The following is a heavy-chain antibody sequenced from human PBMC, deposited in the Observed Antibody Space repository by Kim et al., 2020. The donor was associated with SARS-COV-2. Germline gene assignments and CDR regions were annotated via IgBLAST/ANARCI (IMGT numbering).Heavy chain of an antibody. J-gene: IGHJ4*02. CDR2: IKHKRDGGTT. CDR1: GFTFSEVW. Sequence: GGSLRLSCAASGFTFSEVWMNWVRQAPGMGPEWVGRIKHKRDGGTTDYSAPVKGRFTISRDDSKNMLYVQMNSLKIEDTAVYYCTAGEQSDFWGQGILVTVSS. V-gene: IGHV3-15*01. D-gene: IGHD3-3*01. CDR3: TAGEQSDF.